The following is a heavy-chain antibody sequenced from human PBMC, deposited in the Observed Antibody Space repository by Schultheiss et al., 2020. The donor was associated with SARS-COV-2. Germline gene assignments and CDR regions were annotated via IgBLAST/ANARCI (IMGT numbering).Heavy chain of an antibody. CDR1: GGSFSGYY. CDR2: IYYSGST. J-gene: IGHJ4*02. D-gene: IGHD3-10*01. CDR3: ARGGITMVRGVNN. Sequence: SETLSLTCAVYGGSFSGYYWSWIRQPPGKGLEWIGYIYYSGSTNYNPSLKSRVTISVDTSKNQFSLKLSSVTAADTAVYYCARGGITMVRGVNNWGQGTLVTVSS. V-gene: IGHV4-59*08.